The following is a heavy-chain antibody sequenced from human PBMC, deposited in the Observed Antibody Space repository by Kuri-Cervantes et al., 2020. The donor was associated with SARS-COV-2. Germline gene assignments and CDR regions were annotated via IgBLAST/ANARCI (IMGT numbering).Heavy chain of an antibody. V-gene: IGHV4-39*07. CDR3: ARGTGYSYGYGYFGY. CDR2: IYYSGST. D-gene: IGHD5-18*01. CDR1: GGSISSSSYY. J-gene: IGHJ4*02. Sequence: GSLRLSCTVPGGSISSSSYYWGWIRQPPGKGLEWIGSIYYSGSTYYNPSLKSRVTTSVDTSKNQFSLKLSSVTAADTAVYYCARGTGYSYGYGYFGYWGQGTLVTVSS.